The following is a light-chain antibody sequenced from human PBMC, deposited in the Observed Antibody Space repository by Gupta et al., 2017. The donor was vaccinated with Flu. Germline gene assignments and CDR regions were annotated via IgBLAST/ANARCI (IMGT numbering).Light chain of an antibody. CDR2: DNS. J-gene: IGLJ1*01. CDR3: QVWDSGSDQYV. CDR1: NIGSKR. V-gene: IGLV3-21*02. Sequence: TIRSTGGGYNIGSKRLDWYQQKPGQAPVLVIDDNSERPSGIPERFSGSNSGNTATLTISRVEAEDEADYYCQVWDSGSDQYVFATGTKVTGL.